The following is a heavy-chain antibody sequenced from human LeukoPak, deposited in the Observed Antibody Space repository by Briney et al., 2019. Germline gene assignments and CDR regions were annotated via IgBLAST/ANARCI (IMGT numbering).Heavy chain of an antibody. Sequence: PSETLSLTCTVSGGSISSYYWSWIRQPPGKGLEWIGYIYYSGSTNYNPSLKSRVTISVDTSKNQFSLKLASVTAADTAVYYCARVEEGYGSGRRENYYYYYMDVWGKGTTVTVSS. CDR1: GGSISSYY. CDR2: IYYSGST. D-gene: IGHD3-10*01. J-gene: IGHJ6*03. CDR3: ARVEEGYGSGRRENYYYYYMDV. V-gene: IGHV4-59*01.